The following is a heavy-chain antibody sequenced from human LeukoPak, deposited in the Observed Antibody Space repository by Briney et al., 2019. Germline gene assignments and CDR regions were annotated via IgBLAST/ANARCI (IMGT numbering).Heavy chain of an antibody. CDR1: GGPFSGYY. D-gene: IGHD3-22*01. Sequence: SETLSLTCAVYGGPFSGYYWSWIRQPPGKGLEWIGEINHSGSTNYNPSLKSRVTISVDTSKNQFSLKLSSVTAADTAVYYCARGPPYYYDSSGSDYWGQGTLVTVSS. J-gene: IGHJ4*02. CDR3: ARGPPYYYDSSGSDY. V-gene: IGHV4-34*01. CDR2: INHSGST.